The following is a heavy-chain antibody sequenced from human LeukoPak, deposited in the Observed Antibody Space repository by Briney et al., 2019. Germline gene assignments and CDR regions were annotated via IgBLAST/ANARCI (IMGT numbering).Heavy chain of an antibody. D-gene: IGHD2-2*01. V-gene: IGHV3-23*01. J-gene: IGHJ4*02. CDR3: AKDKPNIEPAPYSFDS. Sequence: GGSLRLSLTAARFMFSPYGIMWAGRAPGRGLEWVSTISGSGGGTWYTDSVRGRFTISRDNSKNTLYLQMNSLRVEDTAIYYLAKDKPNIEPAPYSFDSWGQGTLVTVSS. CDR2: ISGSGGGT. CDR1: RFMFSPYG.